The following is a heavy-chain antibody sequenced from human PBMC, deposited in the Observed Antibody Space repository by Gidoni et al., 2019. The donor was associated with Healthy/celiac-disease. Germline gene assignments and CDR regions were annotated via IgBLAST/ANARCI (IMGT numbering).Heavy chain of an antibody. CDR3: AATYYDILTGYTPSYYYGMDV. CDR1: GFPLTSPA. V-gene: IGHV1-58*02. D-gene: IGHD3-9*01. CDR2: IVVGSGNT. Sequence: QMQLVQSGPEVKKPGTSVKVSCKASGFPLTSPAMQWVRQARGQRLEWIGWIVVGSGNTNYAQKFQEIVTITRDMSTSTAYMELSSLRSEDTAVYYCAATYYDILTGYTPSYYYGMDVWGQGTTVTVSS. J-gene: IGHJ6*02.